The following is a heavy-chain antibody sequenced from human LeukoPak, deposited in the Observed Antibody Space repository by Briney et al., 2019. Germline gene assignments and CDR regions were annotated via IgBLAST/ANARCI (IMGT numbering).Heavy chain of an antibody. J-gene: IGHJ4*02. V-gene: IGHV1-69*05. D-gene: IGHD1-26*01. CDR1: GGTFSSYA. CDR3: ARGLVGADAWSLNTGFDY. Sequence: GASVKVSCKASGGTFSSYAISWVRQAPGQGLEWMGGIIPIFGTANYAQKFQGRVTITTDESTSTAYMELSSLRSEDTAVYYCARGLVGADAWSLNTGFDYWGQGTLVTVSS. CDR2: IIPIFGTA.